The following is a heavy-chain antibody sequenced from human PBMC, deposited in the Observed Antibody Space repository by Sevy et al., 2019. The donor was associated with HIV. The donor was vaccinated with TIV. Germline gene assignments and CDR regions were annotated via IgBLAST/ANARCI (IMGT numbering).Heavy chain of an antibody. CDR3: ARAVLEISTWRSDY. J-gene: IGHJ4*02. CDR1: GFTFSSYR. V-gene: IGHV3-21*01. D-gene: IGHD1-1*01. CDR2: ISSTSGYI. Sequence: GGSLRLSCAASGFTFSSYRMTWVRQAPGKGLEWVSCISSTSGYINYADSVKGRFTISRDNAKNLLYLQMDSLSAEDTAVYYCARAVLEISTWRSDYWGQGTLVTVSS.